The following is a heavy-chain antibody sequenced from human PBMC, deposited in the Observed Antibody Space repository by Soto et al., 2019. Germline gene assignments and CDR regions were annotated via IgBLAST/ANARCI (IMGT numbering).Heavy chain of an antibody. CDR3: ARDNPSLERPTVGVYYGMDV. CDR1: GGTFSSYA. Sequence: ASVKVSCKASGGTFSSYAISWVRQAPGQGLEWMGGIIPIFGTANYAQKFQGRVTITADESTSTAYMELSSLRSEDTAVYYCARDNPSLERPTVGVYYGMDVWGQGTTVTVSS. D-gene: IGHD1-1*01. V-gene: IGHV1-69*13. CDR2: IIPIFGTA. J-gene: IGHJ6*02.